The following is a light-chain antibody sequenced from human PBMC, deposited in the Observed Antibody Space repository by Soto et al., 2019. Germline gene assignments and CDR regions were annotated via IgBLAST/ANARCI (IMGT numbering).Light chain of an antibody. CDR1: QDINKN. V-gene: IGKV1-33*01. Sequence: DIQMTQSPSSLSASVGDSITITCQSSQDINKNLNWYQQRPGQAPKLLTNDASLLGTGVSSRFTGGGSETDSTVTISSLQPHDFATLFCQQYHDLPYTFGQGTKLEIK. CDR3: QQYHDLPYT. CDR2: DAS. J-gene: IGKJ2*01.